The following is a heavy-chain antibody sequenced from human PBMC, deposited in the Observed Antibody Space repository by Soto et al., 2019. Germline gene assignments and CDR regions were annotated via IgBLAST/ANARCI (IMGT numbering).Heavy chain of an antibody. CDR2: ISYDGSNK. V-gene: IGHV3-30-3*01. CDR1: GFTFSSYA. CDR3: ARDHVPMATTAFDY. D-gene: IGHD5-12*01. J-gene: IGHJ4*02. Sequence: QVQLVESGGGVVQPGRSLRLSCAASGFTFSSYAMHWVRQAPGKGLEWVAVISYDGSNKYYADSVKGRFTISRDNSKNTLYLQMNSLRAEDTAEYYCARDHVPMATTAFDYWGQGTLVTVSS.